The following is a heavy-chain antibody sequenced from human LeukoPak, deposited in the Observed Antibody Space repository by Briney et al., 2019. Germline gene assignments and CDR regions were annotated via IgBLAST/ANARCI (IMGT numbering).Heavy chain of an antibody. V-gene: IGHV4-61*02. J-gene: IGHJ5*02. CDR1: GGSISSGSYY. CDR2: IYTSGST. D-gene: IGHD4-11*01. CDR3: AREVNALTTVTYNWFDP. Sequence: PSETLSLTSTVSGGSISSGSYYWSWTRQPAGKGLEWIGRIYTSGSTKYNPSLKSRVTISVDTSKNQISLKLSSVTAADTAVYYCAREVNALTTVTYNWFDPWGQGTLVTVSS.